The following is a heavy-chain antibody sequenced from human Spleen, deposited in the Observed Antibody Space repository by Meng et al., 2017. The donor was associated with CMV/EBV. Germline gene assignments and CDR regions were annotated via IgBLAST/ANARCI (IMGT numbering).Heavy chain of an antibody. Sequence: ASVKVSCKASGYTFTGYYIHWVRQAPGQGLEWMGWINPNSGGTNYPQKFQGRVTMTRDTSINTAYMELSRLTSDDTAVYYCGRDCSSNSCWFDPWGQGTLVTVSS. CDR1: GYTFTGYY. J-gene: IGHJ5*02. CDR2: INPNSGGT. CDR3: GRDCSSNSCWFDP. D-gene: IGHD2-2*01. V-gene: IGHV1-2*02.